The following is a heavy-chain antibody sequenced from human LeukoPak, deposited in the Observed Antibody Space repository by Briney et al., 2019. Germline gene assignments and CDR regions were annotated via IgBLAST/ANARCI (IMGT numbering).Heavy chain of an antibody. CDR1: GFTFSSYA. J-gene: IGHJ4*02. Sequence: PGGSLRPSCAASGFTFSSYAMSWVRQAPGKGLEWVSAISGSGGSTYYADSVKGRFTISRDNSKNTLYLQMNSLRAEDTAVYYCAKKGDYYDSSGYRLDYWGQGTLVTVSS. CDR2: ISGSGGST. V-gene: IGHV3-23*01. D-gene: IGHD3-22*01. CDR3: AKKGDYYDSSGYRLDY.